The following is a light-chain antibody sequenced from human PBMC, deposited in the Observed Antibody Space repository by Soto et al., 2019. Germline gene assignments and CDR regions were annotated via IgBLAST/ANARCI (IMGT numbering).Light chain of an antibody. V-gene: IGLV2-8*01. CDR1: SSDVGGYNY. CDR2: EVN. CDR3: SSYAGSNTPYV. Sequence: QSALTQPPSASGSPGQSVTISCTGTSSDVGGYNYVSWYQHHPGNAPKLMIYEVNKRTSGVPDRFSGSKSGNTASLTVSGLQVEDEADYYCSSYAGSNTPYVFGTGTKLTVL. J-gene: IGLJ1*01.